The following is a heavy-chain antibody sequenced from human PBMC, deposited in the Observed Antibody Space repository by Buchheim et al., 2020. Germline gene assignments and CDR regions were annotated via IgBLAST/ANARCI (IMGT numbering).Heavy chain of an antibody. CDR1: EFTFRDHA. CDR3: AQELRPNDS. J-gene: IGHJ4*02. CDR2: IDISGTYT. V-gene: IGHV3-23*04. Sequence: LLVESGGDLVQPGGSLRLSCAASEFTFRDHAMTWVRQAPGKGLQWASSIDISGTYTDYADSVRGRFSISRDNSKNTLYLQMNSLRPDDTAVYYCAQELRPNDSWGPGT.